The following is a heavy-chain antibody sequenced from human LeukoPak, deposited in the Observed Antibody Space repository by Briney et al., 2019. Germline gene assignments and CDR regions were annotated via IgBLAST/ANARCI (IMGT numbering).Heavy chain of an antibody. D-gene: IGHD3-10*01. V-gene: IGHV3-11*01. CDR1: GFTFSDYY. J-gene: IGHJ5*02. CDR2: ISSSGSTI. CDR3: ARDVGSGSYYWFDP. Sequence: GGSLTLSCAAYGFTFSDYYMSWIRQAPAKGQEWVSYISSSGSTIYYADSVKGRFTISKDNAKNSLYLQMNSLRAEDTAVYYCARDVGSGSYYWFDPWGQGTLVTVSS.